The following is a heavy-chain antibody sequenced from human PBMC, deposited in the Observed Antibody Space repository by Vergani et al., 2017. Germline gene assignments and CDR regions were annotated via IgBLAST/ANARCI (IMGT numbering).Heavy chain of an antibody. CDR3: ARQISDIVVVPAANWFDH. CDR2: IYYSGST. D-gene: IGHD2-2*01. J-gene: IGHJ5*02. Sequence: QVQLQESGPGLVKPSETLSLTCTVSGGSISSYYWSWIRQPPGKGLEWIGYIYYSGSTNYNPSLKSRVTISVDTSKNQFSLKLSSVTAADTAVYYCARQISDIVVVPAANWFDHWGQGTLVTVSS. CDR1: GGSISSYY. V-gene: IGHV4-59*01.